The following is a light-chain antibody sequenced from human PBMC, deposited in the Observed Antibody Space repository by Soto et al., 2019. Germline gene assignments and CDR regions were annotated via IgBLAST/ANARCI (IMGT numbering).Light chain of an antibody. Sequence: QSALTQPASASGTPGQRITISCSGSSSNIGDNPVNWYQQLPGAAPKLLIYINDQRPSGVTDRFSGSKSGTSASLAISGLQPEDEADYYCAAWDDSLNALFGTGTKVNV. CDR1: SSNIGDNP. CDR2: IND. J-gene: IGLJ1*01. CDR3: AAWDDSLNAL. V-gene: IGLV1-44*01.